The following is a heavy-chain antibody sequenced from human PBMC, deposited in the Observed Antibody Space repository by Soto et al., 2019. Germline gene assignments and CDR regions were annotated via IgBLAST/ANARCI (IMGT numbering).Heavy chain of an antibody. D-gene: IGHD2-15*01. J-gene: IGHJ4*02. CDR1: GFTFSSYA. V-gene: IGHV3-23*01. CDR2: ISAGGGTT. Sequence: PGGSLRLSCAASGFTFSSYAMSWVRQAPGKGLEWVSGISAGGGTTYYADSVKGRFTMSRDNSKNTLYLQMNSLRAEDTAVYYCAKDDCSGGSCYSDHWGQGTLVTVSS. CDR3: AKDDCSGGSCYSDH.